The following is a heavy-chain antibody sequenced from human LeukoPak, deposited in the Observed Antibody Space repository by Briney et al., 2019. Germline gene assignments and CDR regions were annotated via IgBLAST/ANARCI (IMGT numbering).Heavy chain of an antibody. CDR1: GGSISSYY. J-gene: IGHJ5*02. V-gene: IGHV4-59*08. CDR2: IYYSGST. D-gene: IGHD2/OR15-2a*01. Sequence: SETLSLTCTVSGGSISSYYWSRIRQPPGKGLEWIGYIYYSGSTNYNPSLKSRVTISVDTSKNQFSLKLSSVTAADTAVYYCARHFLPSNWFDPWGQGTLVTVSS. CDR3: ARHFLPSNWFDP.